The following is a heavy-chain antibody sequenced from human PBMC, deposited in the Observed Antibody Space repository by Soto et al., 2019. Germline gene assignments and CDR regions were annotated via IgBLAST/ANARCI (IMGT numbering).Heavy chain of an antibody. V-gene: IGHV1-69*06. CDR3: ARVDYDILTGYYPLYYGMDV. CDR1: GGTFSSYS. Sequence: ASVKVSCKASGGTFSSYSISWVLQAPGQGLEWMGGIIPIFGTANYAQKFQGRVTITADKSTSTAYMELSSLRSEDTAVYYCARVDYDILTGYYPLYYGMDVWGQGTTVTVS. D-gene: IGHD3-9*01. J-gene: IGHJ6*02. CDR2: IIPIFGTA.